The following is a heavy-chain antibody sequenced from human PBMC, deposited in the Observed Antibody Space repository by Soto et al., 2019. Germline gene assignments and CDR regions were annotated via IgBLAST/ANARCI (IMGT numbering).Heavy chain of an antibody. CDR3: ARDSLRFGDNWFDP. CDR2: IKQDGSEK. D-gene: IGHD3-3*01. CDR1: GFTFSSYW. J-gene: IGHJ5*02. V-gene: IGHV3-7*01. Sequence: GSLRLSCAASGFTFSSYWMSWVRQAPGKGLEWVANIKQDGSEKYYVDSVKGRFTISRDNAKNSLYLQMNSLRAEDTAVYYCARDSLRFGDNWFDPWGQGTLVTVSS.